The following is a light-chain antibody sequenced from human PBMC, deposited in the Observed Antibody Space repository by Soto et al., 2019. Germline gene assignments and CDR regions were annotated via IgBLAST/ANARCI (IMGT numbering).Light chain of an antibody. CDR1: QSVSSN. Sequence: EIVMTQSPATLSVSPGERAILSCRASQSVSSNLAWYQQKPGQAPRLLIYGASTRATGSPARFSGSGSGTEFTLTISRLQYEDFEVYYCQQYNNWPPWTFGQGTKVEIK. CDR2: GAS. V-gene: IGKV3-15*01. CDR3: QQYNNWPPWT. J-gene: IGKJ1*01.